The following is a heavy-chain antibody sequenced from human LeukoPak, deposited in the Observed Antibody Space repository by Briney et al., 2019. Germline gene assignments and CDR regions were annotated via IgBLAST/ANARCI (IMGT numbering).Heavy chain of an antibody. CDR2: IWCDGSNK. J-gene: IGHJ1*01. Sequence: GGSLRLSCAASGVTLSHYGMNWVRQAPGKGLEWVAVIWCDGSNKYYADSVKGRFTISRDNPKNTLYLQMNSLRAEDTAVYYCARAWEYCSGGSCYSEYLHHWGQGTLVTVSS. CDR1: GVTLSHYG. V-gene: IGHV3-33*08. D-gene: IGHD2-15*01. CDR3: ARAWEYCSGGSCYSEYLHH.